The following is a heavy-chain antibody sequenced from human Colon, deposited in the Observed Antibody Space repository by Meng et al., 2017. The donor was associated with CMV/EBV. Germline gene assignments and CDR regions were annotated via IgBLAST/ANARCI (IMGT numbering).Heavy chain of an antibody. V-gene: IGHV3-53*01. J-gene: IGHJ4*02. D-gene: IGHD3-16*01. Sequence: VRLGGSGGGLVQPGGSLRLSCAASGFPVSSKYMSWVRQAPGKGLEWVSVIYIDDSTYYADSVEGRFTISRDNSRNTVYLQMNSLRAEDTAVYYCARDSPHAWDWGQGTLVTVPS. CDR1: GFPVSSKY. CDR2: IYIDDST. CDR3: ARDSPHAWD.